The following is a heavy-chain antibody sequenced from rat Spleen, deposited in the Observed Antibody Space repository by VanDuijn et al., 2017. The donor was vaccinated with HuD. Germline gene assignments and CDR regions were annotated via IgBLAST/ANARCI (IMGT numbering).Heavy chain of an antibody. CDR2: ISPTGGST. CDR3: ITDYGGYGDLFDY. J-gene: IGHJ2*01. CDR1: GFTFSDYA. D-gene: IGHD1-11*01. V-gene: IGHV5-19*01. Sequence: EVQLVESGGGLVQPGRSLKLSCAASGFTFSDYAMNWIRQAPTKGLEWVASISPTGGSTHYRDSVKGRFTSSRDNAESTLYLQMDSLRSEDTATYYCITDYGGYGDLFDYWGQGVMVTVSS.